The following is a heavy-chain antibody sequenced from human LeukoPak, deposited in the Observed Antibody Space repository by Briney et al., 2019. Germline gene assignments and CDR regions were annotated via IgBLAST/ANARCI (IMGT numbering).Heavy chain of an antibody. CDR3: ARSSDSSSLQYFQH. Sequence: GGSLRLSCAASGFTFSSYWMSWVRQAPGKGLEWVANIKQVRSEKYYVDSVKGRFTISRDNAKNSLYLQMNSLRAEDTAVYYCARSSDSSSLQYFQHWGQGTLVTVSS. V-gene: IGHV3-7*03. D-gene: IGHD6-6*01. CDR2: IKQVRSEK. CDR1: GFTFSSYW. J-gene: IGHJ1*01.